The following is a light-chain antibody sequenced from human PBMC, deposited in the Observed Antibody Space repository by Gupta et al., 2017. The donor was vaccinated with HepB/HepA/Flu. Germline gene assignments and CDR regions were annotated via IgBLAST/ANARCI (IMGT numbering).Light chain of an antibody. J-gene: IGLJ3*02. CDR2: VDS. CDR1: NIGNKR. CDR3: QVWANTYDHIGV. Sequence: SYTPTQPPSASVAPGRTARITCGANNIGNKRVHLYQQKPGQAHVVGILVDSDRPSGIPERFSGSNSRNTDTLTTSRVQAGDEADYDCQVWANTYDHIGVFGGGTKLTVL. V-gene: IGLV3-21*03.